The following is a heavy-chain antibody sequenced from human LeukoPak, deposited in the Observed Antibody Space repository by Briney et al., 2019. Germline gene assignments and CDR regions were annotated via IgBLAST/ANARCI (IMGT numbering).Heavy chain of an antibody. CDR2: ISGSGGST. CDR3: ARSYNWNGHFDY. V-gene: IGHV3-23*01. CDR1: GFTFSSYA. Sequence: GGSLRLSCAASGFTFSSYAMSWVRQAPGKGLEWVSAISGSGGSTYYADSVKGRFTISRDNAKNSLYLQMNSLRAEDTAVYYCARSYNWNGHFDYWGQGTLVTVSS. D-gene: IGHD1-1*01. J-gene: IGHJ4*02.